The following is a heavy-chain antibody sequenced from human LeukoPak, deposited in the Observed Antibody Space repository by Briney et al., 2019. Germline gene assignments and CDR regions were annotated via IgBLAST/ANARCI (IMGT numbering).Heavy chain of an antibody. CDR2: ISYSGST. D-gene: IGHD5-12*01. V-gene: IGHV4-59*01. J-gene: IGHJ4*02. CDR1: GGSISSYY. Sequence: PSETLSLTCTVSGGSISSYYWSWIRQPPGKGLEWIGYISYSGSTNYNPSLKSRVTISVDTSKNQFSLKLSSVTAADTAVYYCARYRYAGYDFDYWGQGTLVTVSS. CDR3: ARYRYAGYDFDY.